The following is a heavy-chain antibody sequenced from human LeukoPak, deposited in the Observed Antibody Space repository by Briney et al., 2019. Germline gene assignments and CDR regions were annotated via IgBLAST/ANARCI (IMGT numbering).Heavy chain of an antibody. D-gene: IGHD3-10*01. Sequence: PGGSLRLSCAASGFTFRSYAMSWVRQAPGKGLEWVSAISGRGDSTYYADSVKGRFTISRDNSKNTLFLQMNSLRAEDTAVYYCAKDLGGSGSNGDYWGQGTLVTVSS. V-gene: IGHV3-23*01. CDR1: GFTFRSYA. CDR2: ISGRGDST. J-gene: IGHJ4*02. CDR3: AKDLGGSGSNGDY.